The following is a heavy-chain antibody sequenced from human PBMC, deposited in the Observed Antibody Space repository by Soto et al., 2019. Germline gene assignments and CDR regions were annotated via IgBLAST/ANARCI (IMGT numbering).Heavy chain of an antibody. CDR3: ARDYYDSSGPTFDY. CDR1: GYTFTSYY. V-gene: IGHV1-46*01. D-gene: IGHD3-22*01. CDR2: INPSSGNT. J-gene: IGHJ4*02. Sequence: ASVKVSCKASGYTFTSYYMHWVRQAPGQGLEWMGMINPSSGNTNYAQKFQGRVTMTTDTSTSTAYMELRSLRSDDTAVYYCARDYYDSSGPTFDYWGQGTLVTVSS.